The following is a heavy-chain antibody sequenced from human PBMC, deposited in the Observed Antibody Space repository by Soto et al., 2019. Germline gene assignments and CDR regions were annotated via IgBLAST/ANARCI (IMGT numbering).Heavy chain of an antibody. J-gene: IGHJ4*02. CDR3: ARITYSSASFDY. V-gene: IGHV4-59*02. D-gene: IGHD6-19*01. CDR1: GFSVSSTY. Sequence: KPSETLSLTCTVSGFSVSSTYWGWVRQSPGKGLEWIGYVYNSGSTIYSPSLRSRITISVDPSKNQFSLRLRSVTAADTAVYYCARITYSSASFDYWGQGNLVTVSS. CDR2: VYNSGST.